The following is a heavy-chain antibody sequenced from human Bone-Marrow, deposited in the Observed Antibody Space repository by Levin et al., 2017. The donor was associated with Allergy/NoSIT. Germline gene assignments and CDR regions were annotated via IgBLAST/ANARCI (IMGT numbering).Heavy chain of an antibody. J-gene: IGHJ4*02. Sequence: LSLFCVVSGSSITNSFWWGWIRQPPFPFLSLLVSLSPRGSPPYNPSLESRATLSVDSSKNQISLSLSSLTAVDTAVYYCARMARSHYFDNWGQGTLVAVS. CDR3: ARMARSHYFDN. V-gene: IGHV4-28*01. CDR2: LSPRGSP. CDR1: GSSITNSFW.